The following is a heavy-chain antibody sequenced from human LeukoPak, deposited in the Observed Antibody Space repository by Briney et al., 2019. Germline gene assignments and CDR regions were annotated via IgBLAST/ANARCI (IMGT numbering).Heavy chain of an antibody. CDR1: GFTFSDYF. CDR3: VRGEEWFGD. CDR2: IYSSTNYT. Sequence: GWSLRLSCAASGFTFSDYFMNWIRQAPGKGMEWLSYIYSSTNYTNYADSVKGRFTISRDNAKNSLYLQMNSLRAEDTAVYYCVRGEEWFGDWGQGTLVTVSS. V-gene: IGHV3-11*05. J-gene: IGHJ5*02. D-gene: IGHD1-26*01.